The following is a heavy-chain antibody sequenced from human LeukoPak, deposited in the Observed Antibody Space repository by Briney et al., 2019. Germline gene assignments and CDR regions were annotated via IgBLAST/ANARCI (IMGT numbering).Heavy chain of an antibody. Sequence: PGRSLRLSCAATGLSFSSYGMHWVRQGPGKGLEWVAAISPDGDNEYYADSVKGRITISRDNSKNTLYLQMNSLTTDDTAVYYCAKDRPYTSSFDYWGQGTLVTVSS. J-gene: IGHJ4*02. D-gene: IGHD6-13*01. V-gene: IGHV3-30*18. CDR3: AKDRPYTSSFDY. CDR2: ISPDGDNE. CDR1: GLSFSSYG.